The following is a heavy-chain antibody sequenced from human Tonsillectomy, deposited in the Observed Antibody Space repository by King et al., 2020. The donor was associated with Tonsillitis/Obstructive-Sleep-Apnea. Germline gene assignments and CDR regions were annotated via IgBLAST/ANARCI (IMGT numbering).Heavy chain of an antibody. Sequence: QLVQSGGGLVQPGRSLRLSCTASGFRFGHYAMTWVRQAPGKGLEWVRFIRGKAYGGTAEYAASVKGRFTISRDDSESIAYLQMNSLKTEDTAVYYCPXXXYGXXQFYXXYWXXGTLVTVXS. D-gene: IGHD4-17*01. CDR1: GFRFGHYA. CDR3: PXXXYGXXQFYXXY. CDR2: IRGKAYGGTA. J-gene: IGHJ4*01. V-gene: IGHV3-49*04.